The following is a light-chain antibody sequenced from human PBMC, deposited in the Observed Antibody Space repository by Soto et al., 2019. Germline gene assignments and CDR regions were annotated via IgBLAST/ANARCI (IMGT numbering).Light chain of an antibody. V-gene: IGKV1-39*01. CDR1: QSISRY. CDR3: QESNSTPMYT. CDR2: AAS. J-gene: IGKJ2*01. Sequence: DIQMTQSPCSLSASVGDSVTITCRASQSISRYLNWYQLKPGKAPKLLIYAASGLQSGVPSRFSGSGSGTDFTLTISSLQPEDFATDYCQESNSTPMYTLGQGTKLEIK.